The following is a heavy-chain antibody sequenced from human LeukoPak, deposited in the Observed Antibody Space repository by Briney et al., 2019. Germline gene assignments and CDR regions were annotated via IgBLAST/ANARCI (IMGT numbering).Heavy chain of an antibody. J-gene: IGHJ4*02. CDR2: INPNSGGT. CDR1: GYTFTSYG. V-gene: IGHV1-2*02. D-gene: IGHD2-2*01. Sequence: ASVEVSCKASGYTFTSYGISWVRQAPGQGLEWMGWINPNSGGTNYAQKFQGRVTMTRDTSISTAYMELSRLRSADTAVYYCARGRGVVVPAAGLGYYFDYWGQGTLVTVSS. CDR3: ARGRGVVVPAAGLGYYFDY.